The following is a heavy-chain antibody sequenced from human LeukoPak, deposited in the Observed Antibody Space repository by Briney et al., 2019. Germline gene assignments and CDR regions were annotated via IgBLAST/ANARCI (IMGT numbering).Heavy chain of an antibody. Sequence: DSVKVSCKASGYTFTGYYMHWVRQAPGQGLEWMGWISAYNGNTNYAQKLQGRVTMTTDTSTSTAYMELRSLRSDDTAVYYCARAVYNWNEGFDPWGQGTLVTVSS. CDR2: ISAYNGNT. D-gene: IGHD1-20*01. CDR3: ARAVYNWNEGFDP. J-gene: IGHJ5*02. V-gene: IGHV1-18*04. CDR1: GYTFTGYY.